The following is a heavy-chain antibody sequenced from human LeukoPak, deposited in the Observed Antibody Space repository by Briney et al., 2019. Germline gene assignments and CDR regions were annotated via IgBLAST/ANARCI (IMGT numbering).Heavy chain of an antibody. J-gene: IGHJ4*02. CDR2: IYYSGST. Sequence: SETLSLTCTVSGGSISSYYWSWIRQPPGKGLEWIGYIYYSGSTNYDPSLKSRVTISVDTSKNQFSLKLSSVTAADTAVYYCATRQDSSSWYGGFDYWGQGTLVTVSS. V-gene: IGHV4-59*01. CDR3: ATRQDSSSWYGGFDY. D-gene: IGHD6-13*01. CDR1: GGSISSYY.